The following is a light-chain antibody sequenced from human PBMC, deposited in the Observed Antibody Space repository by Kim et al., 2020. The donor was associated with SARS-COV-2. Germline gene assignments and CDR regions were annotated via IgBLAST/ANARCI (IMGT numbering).Light chain of an antibody. Sequence: ASVGDRVTISCRASQGIGNYLAWYQQKPGKVPSLLIYAASTWQAGVPSRFSGSGSGTDFTLTISSLQPEDVATYYCQMYNSAPWTFGQGTKVDIK. CDR3: QMYNSAPWT. J-gene: IGKJ1*01. CDR2: AAS. CDR1: QGIGNY. V-gene: IGKV1-27*01.